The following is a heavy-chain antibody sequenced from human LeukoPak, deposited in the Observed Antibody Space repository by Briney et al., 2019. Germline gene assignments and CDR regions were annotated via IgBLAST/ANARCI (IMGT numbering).Heavy chain of an antibody. J-gene: IGHJ6*02. CDR3: ARRIWFGESPLLDYYYGMDV. Sequence: GASVKVSCKASGYTFTSYDINWVRQATGQGLEWMGWMNPNSGNTGYAQKFQGGVTMTRNTSISTAYMELSSLRSEDTAVYYCARRIWFGESPLLDYYYGMDVWGQGTTVTVSS. CDR1: GYTFTSYD. V-gene: IGHV1-8*01. D-gene: IGHD3-10*01. CDR2: MNPNSGNT.